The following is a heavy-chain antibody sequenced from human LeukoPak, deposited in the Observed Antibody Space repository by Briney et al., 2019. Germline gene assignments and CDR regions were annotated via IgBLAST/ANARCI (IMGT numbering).Heavy chain of an antibody. V-gene: IGHV1-69*06. CDR2: IIPIFGTA. Sequence: GASVKVSCKASGGTFSSYAISWVRQAPGQGLEWMGGIIPIFGTANYAQKFQGRVTITADKSTSTAYMELSSLRSEDTAVYYCARSRGSFKNRGYSYGWAYYYYYMDVWGKGTTVTVSS. CDR3: ARSRGSFKNRGYSYGWAYYYYYMDV. J-gene: IGHJ6*03. CDR1: GGTFSSYA. D-gene: IGHD5-18*01.